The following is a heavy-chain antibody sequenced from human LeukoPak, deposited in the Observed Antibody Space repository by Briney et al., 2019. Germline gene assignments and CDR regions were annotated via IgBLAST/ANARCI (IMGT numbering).Heavy chain of an antibody. CDR2: IYTSGST. Sequence: SETLSLTCTVSGGSISSYYWSWIRQPAGKGLEWIGRIYTSGSTNYNPSLKSRVTMSVDTSKNQFSLKLSSVTAADTAVYYCARDKKGGNCSSTSCYIRDPYYYYYYMDVWGKGTTVTVSS. V-gene: IGHV4-4*07. D-gene: IGHD2-2*02. J-gene: IGHJ6*03. CDR1: GGSISSYY. CDR3: ARDKKGGNCSSTSCYIRDPYYYYYYMDV.